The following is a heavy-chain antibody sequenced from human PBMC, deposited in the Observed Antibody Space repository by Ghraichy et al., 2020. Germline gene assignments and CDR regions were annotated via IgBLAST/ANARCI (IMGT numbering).Heavy chain of an antibody. CDR3: VKSGSGKFFDS. V-gene: IGHV3-64D*06. CDR2: ISDNGSST. J-gene: IGHJ4*02. CDR1: GFTFSSYA. Sequence: GGSLRLSCSASGFTFSSYAMHWVRQAPGRGLEYVSVISDNGSSTYYAGSVKGRFTISRDNSKNTLYLQMSSLRAEDTAVYHCVKSGSGKFFDSWGQGTLVTGSS. D-gene: IGHD3-10*01.